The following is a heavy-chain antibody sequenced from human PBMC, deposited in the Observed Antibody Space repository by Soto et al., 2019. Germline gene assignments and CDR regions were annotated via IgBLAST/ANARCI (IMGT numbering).Heavy chain of an antibody. Sequence: QVQLVQSGAEVKKPGASVKVSCKASGYTFTSYGISWVRQAPGQGLEWMGWISAHNGNTKYEQKLQGRVTMTTDTSTSTAYMELRSLRSDDTXVYYXAXXLGGFPDYWGQGTLVTVSS. CDR1: GYTFTSYG. CDR2: ISAHNGNT. D-gene: IGHD5-12*01. J-gene: IGHJ4*02. V-gene: IGHV1-18*01. CDR3: AXXLGGFPDY.